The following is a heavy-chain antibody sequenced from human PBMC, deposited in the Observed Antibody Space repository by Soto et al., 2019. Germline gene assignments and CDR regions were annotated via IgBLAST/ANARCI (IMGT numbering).Heavy chain of an antibody. CDR2: TYYRSKWYN. V-gene: IGHV6-1*01. J-gene: IGHJ3*02. Sequence: KQSQTLSLTCAISGDSVSSNSAAWNWIRQSPSRGLEWLGRTYYRSKWYNDYAVSVKSRITINPDTSKNQFSLQLNSVTPEDTAVYYCARDRSLDDYSNHDAFDIWGQGTMVTVSS. D-gene: IGHD4-4*01. CDR1: GDSVSSNSAA. CDR3: ARDRSLDDYSNHDAFDI.